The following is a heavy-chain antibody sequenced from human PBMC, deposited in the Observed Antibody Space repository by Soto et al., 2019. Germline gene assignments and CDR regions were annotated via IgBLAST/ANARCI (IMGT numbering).Heavy chain of an antibody. CDR3: GKQVPPLRGELSFDY. Sequence: GGSLRLSCAASGFTFSSYAMSWVRQAPGKGLEWVSAISGSGGSTYYADSVKGRFTISRDNSKNTLYLQMNSLRAEDTAVYYCGKQVPPLRGELSFDYWGQGTLVTVSS. CDR1: GFTFSSYA. J-gene: IGHJ4*02. D-gene: IGHD3-16*02. CDR2: ISGSGGST. V-gene: IGHV3-23*01.